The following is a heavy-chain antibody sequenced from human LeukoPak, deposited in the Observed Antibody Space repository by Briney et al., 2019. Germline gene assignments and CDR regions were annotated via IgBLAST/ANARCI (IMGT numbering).Heavy chain of an antibody. CDR3: ARLTIAGLHAFDI. V-gene: IGHV4-39*01. J-gene: IGHJ3*02. D-gene: IGHD6-13*01. CDR1: GGSISSSSYY. Sequence: PSETLSLTCTVSGGSISSSSYYWGWIRQSPGTGLEWIGSISYSGGTYYNPSLKSRVTISVDTSKNQFSLKLSSVTAADTAVYYCARLTIAGLHAFDIWGQGTVVTVSS. CDR2: ISYSGGT.